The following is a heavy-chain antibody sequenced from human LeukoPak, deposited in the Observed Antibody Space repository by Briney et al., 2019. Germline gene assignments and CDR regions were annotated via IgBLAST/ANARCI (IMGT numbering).Heavy chain of an antibody. CDR3: VREGYGGRYYLPFDD. D-gene: IGHD1-26*01. Sequence: PGRTLRLSCAASGFMFGHYAMHWVRQAPGKGLEWVARVSSDGSNKYYADSVTGRFTISRDRFNNTLFLQLNSLTTEDTAVYYCVREGYGGRYYLPFDDWGQGTLVTVSS. V-gene: IGHV3-30-3*01. J-gene: IGHJ4*02. CDR1: GFMFGHYA. CDR2: VSSDGSNK.